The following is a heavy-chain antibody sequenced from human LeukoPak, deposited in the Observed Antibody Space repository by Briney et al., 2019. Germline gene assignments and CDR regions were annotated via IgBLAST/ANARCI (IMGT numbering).Heavy chain of an antibody. V-gene: IGHV3-23*01. J-gene: IGHJ4*02. CDR2: ISGSGGST. D-gene: IGHD2-21*01. CDR3: AKDGDVVVIAILFN. CDR1: GFTFSSHA. Sequence: PGGSLRLSCAASGFTFSSHAMSWVRQAPGKGLEWVSAISGSGGSTYYADSVKGRFTISRDNSKNTLYLQMDSLRAEDTAVYYCAKDGDVVVIAILFNWGQGTLVTVSS.